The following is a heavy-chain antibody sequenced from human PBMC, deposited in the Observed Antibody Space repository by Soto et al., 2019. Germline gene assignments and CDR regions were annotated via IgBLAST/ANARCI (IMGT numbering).Heavy chain of an antibody. V-gene: IGHV4-31*03. CDR2: IYYSGST. J-gene: IGHJ4*02. Sequence: QVQLQESGPGPVKPSQTLSLTCTVSGGSISSGSYYWSWIRQYPGKGLEWMGYIYYSGSTYYNPSLKSRITISVDTSNHQFSLNLSSVTAADTAVYYCARGSWSFYYFDYWGQGTLVTVSS. CDR1: GGSISSGSYY. D-gene: IGHD3-10*01. CDR3: ARGSWSFYYFDY.